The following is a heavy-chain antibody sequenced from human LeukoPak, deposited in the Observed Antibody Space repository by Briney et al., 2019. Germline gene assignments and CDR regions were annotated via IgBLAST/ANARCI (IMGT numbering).Heavy chain of an antibody. CDR3: ARDKMGGYCTN. CDR1: GYTFTVYY. CDR2: IIPIFGTA. Sequence: GASVKVSCKASGYTFTVYYIHWVRQAPGQGLEWMGGIIPIFGTANYAQKFQGRVTITADESTSTAYMELSSLRSEDTAVYYCARDKMGGYCTNWGQGTLVTVSS. V-gene: IGHV1-69*13. J-gene: IGHJ4*02. D-gene: IGHD2-8*01.